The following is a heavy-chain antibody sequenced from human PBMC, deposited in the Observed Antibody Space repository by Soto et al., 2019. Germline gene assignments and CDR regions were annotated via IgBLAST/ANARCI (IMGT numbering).Heavy chain of an antibody. V-gene: IGHV3-11*06. CDR2: ISSSSTYI. Sequence: GGSLRLSCAASGFTFRDYYMSWIRQAPGKGLEGVSDISSSSTYINYADSVKGRFTTSRDNAKNSLYLQMNSLRAEATAVYYCARGPDYYDSSGYYLLAYWGQGTPETLSS. CDR1: GFTFRDYY. CDR3: ARGPDYYDSSGYYLLAY. J-gene: IGHJ4*02. D-gene: IGHD3-22*01.